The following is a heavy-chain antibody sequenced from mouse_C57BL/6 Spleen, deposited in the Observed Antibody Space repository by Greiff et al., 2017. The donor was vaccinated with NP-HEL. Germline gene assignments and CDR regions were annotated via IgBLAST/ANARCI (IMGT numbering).Heavy chain of an antibody. CDR3: ARGGFSPSWYFDV. J-gene: IGHJ1*03. V-gene: IGHV1-55*01. CDR2: IYPGSGST. Sequence: VQLQQPGAELVKPGASVKMSCKASGYTFTSYWITWVKQRPGQGLEWIGDIYPGSGSTNYNEKFKSKATLTVDTSSSTAYMQLSSLTSEDSAVYYCARGGFSPSWYFDVWGTGTTVTVSS. CDR1: GYTFTSYW. D-gene: IGHD6-1*01.